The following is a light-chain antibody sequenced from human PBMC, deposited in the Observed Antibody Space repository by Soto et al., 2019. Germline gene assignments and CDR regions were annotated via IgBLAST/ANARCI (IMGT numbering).Light chain of an antibody. CDR1: SGDIGAYNY. J-gene: IGLJ1*01. CDR3: SSYTDSAAYV. Sequence: QSVLTQPASVSGSPGQSITIPCTGTSGDIGAYNYVCWYQLHPGRAPKLMIYEVSNRPSGVSNRFSGSKSGNTASLTISGLQAEDEADYYCSSYTDSAAYVFGTGTKVTVL. V-gene: IGLV2-14*01. CDR2: EVS.